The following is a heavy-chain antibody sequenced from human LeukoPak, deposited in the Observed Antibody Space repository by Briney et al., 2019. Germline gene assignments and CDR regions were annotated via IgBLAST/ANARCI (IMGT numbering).Heavy chain of an antibody. Sequence: SETLSLTCTVSGGSISPYYWSWIRQPPGKGLEWIGEINHSGSTNYNPSLKSRVTISVDTSKNQFSLKLSSVTAADTAVYYCARARRYSYGTILFDYWGQGTLVTVSS. J-gene: IGHJ4*02. V-gene: IGHV4-34*01. CDR3: ARARRYSYGTILFDY. CDR2: INHSGST. CDR1: GGSISPYY. D-gene: IGHD5-18*01.